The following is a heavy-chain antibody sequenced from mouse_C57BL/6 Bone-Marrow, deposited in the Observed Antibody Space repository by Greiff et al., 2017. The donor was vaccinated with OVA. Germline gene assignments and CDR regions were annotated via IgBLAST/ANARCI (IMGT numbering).Heavy chain of an antibody. J-gene: IGHJ1*03. Sequence: DVKLQESGPGMVKPSQSLSLTCTVTGYSITSGYDWHWIRHFPGNKLEWMGYISYSGSTNYNPSLKSRISITHDTSKNHFFLKLNSVTTEDTATYYCERDPFYEGYSGWYFDVWGTGTTVTVSS. D-gene: IGHD2-3*01. V-gene: IGHV3-1*01. CDR2: ISYSGST. CDR3: ERDPFYEGYSGWYFDV. CDR1: GYSITSGYD.